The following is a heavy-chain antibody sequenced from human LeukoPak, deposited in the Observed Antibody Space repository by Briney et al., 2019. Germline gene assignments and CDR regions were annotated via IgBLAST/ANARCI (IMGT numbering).Heavy chain of an antibody. J-gene: IGHJ3*01. CDR1: GLTFSNYW. V-gene: IGHV3-74*01. CDR3: ASLSGSRGSAFDV. Sequence: GGSLRLSCAASGLTFSNYWMHWVRQAPGKGLEWVSLIYTDGRTTFYADSVQGRFTISRDNARSTLYLQMNSLRAGDTAVYYCASLSGSRGSAFDVWGQGTMVTVSS. CDR2: IYTDGRTT. D-gene: IGHD1-26*01.